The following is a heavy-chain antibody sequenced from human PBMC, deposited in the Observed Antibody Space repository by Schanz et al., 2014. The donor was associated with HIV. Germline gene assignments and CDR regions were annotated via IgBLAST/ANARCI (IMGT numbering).Heavy chain of an antibody. Sequence: EVQLLESGGGLEQPGGSLRLSCAASGFNFNNYAMTWVRQAPGKGLEWVSTISAGVGTASYADSVKGRFTISRDNSKNTLYLQMNSLRAEDTAVYNCAKDGRGGDYDFWSGYEYNWFDPWGQGNLVTVSP. D-gene: IGHD3-3*01. V-gene: IGHV3-23*01. CDR1: GFNFNNYA. J-gene: IGHJ5*02. CDR3: AKDGRGGDYDFWSGYEYNWFDP. CDR2: ISAGVGTA.